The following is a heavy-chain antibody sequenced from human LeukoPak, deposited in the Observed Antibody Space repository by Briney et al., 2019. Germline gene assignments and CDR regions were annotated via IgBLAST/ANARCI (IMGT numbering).Heavy chain of an antibody. CDR1: GGSFSGYY. CDR3: ARVFAYSYGPPRRGQYFQH. D-gene: IGHD5-18*01. CDR2: INHSGST. Sequence: SQTLSLTCAVYGGSFSGYYWSWIRQPPGKGLEWIGEINHSGSTNYNPSLKSRVTISVDTSKNQFSLKLSSVTAADTAVYYCARVFAYSYGPPRRGQYFQHWGQGTLVTVSS. J-gene: IGHJ1*01. V-gene: IGHV4-34*01.